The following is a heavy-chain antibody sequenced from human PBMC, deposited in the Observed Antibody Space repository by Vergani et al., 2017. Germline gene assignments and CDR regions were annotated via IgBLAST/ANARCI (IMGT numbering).Heavy chain of an antibody. Sequence: EVQLVESGGGLVQPGGSLRLSCSASGFTFSSYAMHWVRQAPGKGLEYVSAISSNGGSTYYADSVKGRFTISRDNSKNTLYLQMSSLRAEDTAEYYCVKDADLGQQDAFDIWGQGTMVTVSS. D-gene: IGHD3-16*01. V-gene: IGHV3-64D*06. CDR2: ISSNGGST. J-gene: IGHJ3*02. CDR1: GFTFSSYA. CDR3: VKDADLGQQDAFDI.